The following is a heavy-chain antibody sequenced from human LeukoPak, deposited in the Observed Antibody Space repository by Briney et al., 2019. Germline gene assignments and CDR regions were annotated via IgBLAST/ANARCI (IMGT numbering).Heavy chain of an antibody. CDR1: GYTSTNYG. Sequence: GASVKVSCKASGYTSTNYGISWVRQAPGQGLEWMGWISIYNGNTDYAQKLRGRVTMTTDTSTSTAYMELRSLRSDDTAVYYCARITYDFWSGYYMPDDPWGQGTLVTVS. CDR3: ARITYDFWSGYYMPDDP. CDR2: ISIYNGNT. D-gene: IGHD3-3*01. J-gene: IGHJ5*02. V-gene: IGHV1-18*01.